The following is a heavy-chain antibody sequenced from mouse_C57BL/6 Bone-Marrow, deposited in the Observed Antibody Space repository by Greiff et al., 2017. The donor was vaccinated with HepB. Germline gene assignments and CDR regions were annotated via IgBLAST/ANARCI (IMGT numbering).Heavy chain of an antibody. V-gene: IGHV1-15*01. CDR2: IDPETGGT. CDR3: TFITTVVADD. D-gene: IGHD1-1*01. J-gene: IGHJ2*01. CDR1: GYTFTDYE. Sequence: VQLQQSGAELVRPGASVTLSCKASGYTFTDYEMHWVKQTPVHGLEWIGAIDPETGGTAYNQKFKGKAILTADKSSSTAYMELRSLTSEDSAVYYCTFITTVVADDWGQGTTLTVSS.